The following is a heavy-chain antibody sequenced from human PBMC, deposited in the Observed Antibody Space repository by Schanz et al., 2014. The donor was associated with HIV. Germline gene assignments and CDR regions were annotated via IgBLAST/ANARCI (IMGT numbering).Heavy chain of an antibody. CDR1: GFTFSSYS. CDR2: IWNDGSNK. J-gene: IGHJ1*01. CDR3: AKRGPYTGRYEYFQQ. V-gene: IGHV3-33*06. Sequence: QVQLVESGGGLVQPGGSLRLSCAASGFTFSSYSMNWVRQAPGKGLEWVAVIWNDGSNKYYADSVKGRFTISRDNSKNTLYLQMNSLRAEDTALYYCAKRGPYTGRYEYFQQWGQGTLVTVSS. D-gene: IGHD1-26*01.